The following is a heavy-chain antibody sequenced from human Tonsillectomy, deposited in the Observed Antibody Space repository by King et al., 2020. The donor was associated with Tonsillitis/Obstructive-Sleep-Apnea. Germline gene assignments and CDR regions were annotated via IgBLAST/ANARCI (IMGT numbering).Heavy chain of an antibody. CDR2: IYPGDSET. CDR1: GFSFNTYW. V-gene: IGHV5-51*03. Sequence: QLVQSGAEVKKPGESLQISCKASGFSFNTYWIAWVRQMPGKGLEWMGIIYPGDSETRFSPSFQGRVTMSVDKSVSTAYLQWRSLKASDTATYYCARCNGDYGCGYWGQGTLVTVSS. J-gene: IGHJ4*02. CDR3: ARCNGDYGCGY. D-gene: IGHD4-17*01.